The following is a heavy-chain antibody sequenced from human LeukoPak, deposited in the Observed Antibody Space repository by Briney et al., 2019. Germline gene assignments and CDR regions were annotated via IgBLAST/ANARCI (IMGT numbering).Heavy chain of an antibody. D-gene: IGHD6-19*01. CDR3: ARDLRRWRGSGSYFDY. J-gene: IGHJ4*02. CDR1: GFTFRNYG. V-gene: IGHV3-33*01. CDR2: IWYDGSNK. Sequence: GGSPRLSCAASGFTFRNYGMHWVRQAPGKGLEWVAVIWYDGSNKDYADSVKGRFTISRDNSKNTLYLQMNSLRAEDTAVYYCARDLRRWRGSGSYFDYWGQGTLVTVSS.